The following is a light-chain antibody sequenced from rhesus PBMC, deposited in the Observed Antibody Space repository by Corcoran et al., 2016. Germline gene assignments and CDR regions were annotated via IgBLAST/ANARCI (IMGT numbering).Light chain of an antibody. V-gene: IGKV3-42*03. CDR1: QSVTSS. CDR3: QQHSNWPLT. CDR2: AAS. J-gene: IGKJ4*01. Sequence: DIVLTQSPVTLSLSPGERATLSCRASQSVTSSLAWYQPKPGQGPRLLIYAASSRATGTPDRFSGSGSGTDFTLTISSLETEDFAVYYCQQHSNWPLTFGGGTKVEIK.